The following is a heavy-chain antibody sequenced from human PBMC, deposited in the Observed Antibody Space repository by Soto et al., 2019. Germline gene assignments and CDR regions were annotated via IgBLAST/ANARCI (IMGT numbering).Heavy chain of an antibody. D-gene: IGHD2-8*01. Sequence: EVPLLESGGGLVRPGGSLRLSCAASGFTFYNYAMNWVRQAPGKGLEWVSTISGGGDGTYYADSVKGRFTISRDNSRNALYLQMNSLRAEDTAVYYCAKKGLGSLATYCTTGDCHYAFDVWGQGTLVTVSS. CDR3: AKKGLGSLATYCTTGDCHYAFDV. J-gene: IGHJ3*01. CDR1: GFTFYNYA. CDR2: ISGGGDGT. V-gene: IGHV3-23*01.